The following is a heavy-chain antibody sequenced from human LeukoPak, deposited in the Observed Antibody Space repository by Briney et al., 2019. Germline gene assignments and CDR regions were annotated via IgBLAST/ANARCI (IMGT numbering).Heavy chain of an antibody. CDR1: GFTFSNAW. D-gene: IGHD3-9*01. CDR3: TTTRIEESRYHDWLLYTDDASDN. J-gene: IGHJ3*02. V-gene: IGHV3-15*01. CDR2: IKSQTDGGTV. Sequence: GGSLRLSCAPSGFTFSNAWMTWLRQAPGKGLEWVGRIKSQTDGGTVDYVAPVKGRFIISRDDSKNMLFLQMNSLKTEDTAVYFCTTTRIEESRYHDWLLYTDDASDNWGQGTMVTVSS.